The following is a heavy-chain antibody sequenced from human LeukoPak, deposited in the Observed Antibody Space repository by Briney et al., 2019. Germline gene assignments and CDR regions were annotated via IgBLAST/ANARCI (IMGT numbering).Heavy chain of an antibody. CDR3: ARDLYYYDSSGYYFSY. V-gene: IGHV1-18*01. D-gene: IGHD3-22*01. Sequence: ASVKVSCKASGYTFTSYGISWVRQAPGQGLEWMGWISAYNGNTNYAQKLQGRVTMTTDTSTSTAYMELRSLRSDDTAVYYCARDLYYYDSSGYYFSYWGQGTLVTVPS. CDR1: GYTFTSYG. J-gene: IGHJ4*02. CDR2: ISAYNGNT.